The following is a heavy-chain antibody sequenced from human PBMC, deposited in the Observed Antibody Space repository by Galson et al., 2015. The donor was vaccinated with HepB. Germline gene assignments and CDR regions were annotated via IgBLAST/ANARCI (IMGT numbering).Heavy chain of an antibody. J-gene: IGHJ3*02. V-gene: IGHV5-10-1*01. CDR1: GYSFTSYW. CDR3: ASSDSGSYYVDAFDI. D-gene: IGHD1-26*01. Sequence: QSGAEVKKPGESLRISCKGSGYSFTSYWISWVRQMPGKGLEWVGRIDPSDSYTNYSPSFQGHVTISADKSISTAYLQWSSLKASDTAMYYCASSDSGSYYVDAFDIWGQGTMVTVSS. CDR2: IDPSDSYT.